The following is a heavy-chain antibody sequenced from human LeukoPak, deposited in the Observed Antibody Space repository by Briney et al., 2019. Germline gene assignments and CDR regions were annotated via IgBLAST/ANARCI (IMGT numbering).Heavy chain of an antibody. Sequence: PGGSLRLSCAASGFTFSSYAMTWVRQAPGKGLEWVSGIYASGESTYYADSVKGRFTISRDNSKNTLYLQMNSLRAEDTAVYYCAEDWAWLTYWGQGTLVTVSS. CDR2: IYASGEST. D-gene: IGHD3-9*01. V-gene: IGHV3-23*01. CDR3: AEDWAWLTY. J-gene: IGHJ4*02. CDR1: GFTFSSYA.